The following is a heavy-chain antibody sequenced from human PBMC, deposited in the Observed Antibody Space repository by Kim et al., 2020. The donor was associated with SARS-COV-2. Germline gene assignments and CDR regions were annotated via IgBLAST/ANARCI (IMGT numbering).Heavy chain of an antibody. D-gene: IGHD3-10*01. CDR2: ISSSSSYI. CDR1: GFTFSSYS. Sequence: GGSLRLSCAASGFTFSSYSMNWVRQAPGKGLEWVSSISSSSSYIYYADSVKGRFTISRDNAKNSLYLQMNSLRAEDTAVYYCASLITMVRGAGDQVDSWGQGNLVTVSS. CDR3: ASLITMVRGAGDQVDS. J-gene: IGHJ4*02. V-gene: IGHV3-21*01.